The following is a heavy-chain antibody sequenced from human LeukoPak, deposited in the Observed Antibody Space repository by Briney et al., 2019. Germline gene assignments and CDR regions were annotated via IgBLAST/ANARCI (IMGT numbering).Heavy chain of an antibody. CDR2: ISSSSSYI. CDR3: ARDRKDSSGYHSSGMDV. Sequence: GGSLRLSCVGSDNSFNSYIINWVRQAPGKGLEWVSSISSSSSYIYYADSVKGRFTISRDNAKNSLYLQMNSLRAEDTAVYYCARDRKDSSGYHSSGMDVWGQGTTVTVSS. J-gene: IGHJ6*02. CDR1: DNSFNSYI. V-gene: IGHV3-21*01. D-gene: IGHD3-22*01.